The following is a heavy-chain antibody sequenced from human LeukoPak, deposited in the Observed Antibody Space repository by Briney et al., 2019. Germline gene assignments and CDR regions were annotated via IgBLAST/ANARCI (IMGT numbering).Heavy chain of an antibody. CDR1: GFTFSSYA. J-gene: IGHJ3*02. CDR2: ISGSGGST. D-gene: IGHD6-19*01. CDR3: ARGIEQWLVHSSSAFDI. Sequence: GGSLRLSCAASGFTFSSYAMSWVRQAPGKGLEWVSAISGSGGSTYYADSVKGRFTISRDNSKNTLYLQMNSLRAEDTAVYYCARGIEQWLVHSSSAFDIWGQGTMVTVSS. V-gene: IGHV3-23*01.